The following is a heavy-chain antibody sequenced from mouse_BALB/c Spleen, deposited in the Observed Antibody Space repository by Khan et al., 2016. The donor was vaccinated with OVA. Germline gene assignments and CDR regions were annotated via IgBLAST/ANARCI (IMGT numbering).Heavy chain of an antibody. Sequence: EVQLVESGGDVVKPGGSLKLSCAASGFTFSTYGMSWVRQTPDKRLEWVATVSTGGHYTYYPDTVKGRFTISRDNAKNTLYLQMSSLKPEDTAMFYCARLAYYYDSEGFAYWGQGTLVTGSA. D-gene: IGHD1-1*01. J-gene: IGHJ3*01. CDR3: ARLAYYYDSEGFAY. V-gene: IGHV5-6*01. CDR1: GFTFSTYG. CDR2: VSTGGHYT.